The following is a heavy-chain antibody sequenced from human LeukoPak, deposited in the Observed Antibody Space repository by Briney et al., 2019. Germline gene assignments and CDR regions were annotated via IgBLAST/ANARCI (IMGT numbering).Heavy chain of an antibody. CDR2: IYTSGST. D-gene: IGHD6-19*01. Sequence: SETLSLTCTVSGGSISSYYWSWIRQPAGKGLEWIGRIYTSGSTNYNPSLKSRVTMSVDTSKNQFSLKLSSVTAADTAVYYCARVDYSSGWYNNDAFDIWGQGTMVTVSS. CDR3: ARVDYSSGWYNNDAFDI. V-gene: IGHV4-4*07. CDR1: GGSISSYY. J-gene: IGHJ3*02.